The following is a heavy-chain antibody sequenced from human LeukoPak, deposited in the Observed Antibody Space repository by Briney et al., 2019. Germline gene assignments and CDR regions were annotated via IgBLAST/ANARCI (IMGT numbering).Heavy chain of an antibody. CDR3: AREIRGDEYNWFDP. J-gene: IGHJ5*02. CDR1: GGTFSSYA. CDR2: IIPIFGTA. D-gene: IGHD4-17*01. V-gene: IGHV1-69*01. Sequence: SVKVSCKASGGTFSSYAISWVRQAPGQGLEWMGGIIPIFGTANYAQKFQGRVTITADESTSTAYMELSSLRSEDTAVYYCAREIRGDEYNWFDPWGQGTLVTVSS.